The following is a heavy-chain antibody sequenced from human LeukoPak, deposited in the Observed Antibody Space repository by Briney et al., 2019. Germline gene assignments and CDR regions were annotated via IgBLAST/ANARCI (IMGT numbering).Heavy chain of an antibody. D-gene: IGHD6-6*01. CDR2: IYYSGST. CDR1: GVSISSGGYY. CDR3: ARDGSSRGYYYGMDV. J-gene: IGHJ6*02. Sequence: SETLSLTCTVSGVSISSGGYYWSWIRQHPGKGLEWVGYIYYSGSTYYNPSLKGRVTISVDTSKNQFSLKLSSVTAADTAVYYCARDGSSRGYYYGMDVWGQGTTVTVSS. V-gene: IGHV4-31*03.